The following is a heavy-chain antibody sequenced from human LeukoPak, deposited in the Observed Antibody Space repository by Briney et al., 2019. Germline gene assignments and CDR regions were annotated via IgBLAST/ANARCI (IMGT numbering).Heavy chain of an antibody. Sequence: SETLSLTCTVSGYSISSGYYWGWIRQPPGKGLEWIGSIYHSGSTYYTPSLKSRVTISVDTSKNQFSLKLSSVTAADTAVYYCASTGGTWFDPWGQGTLVTVSS. V-gene: IGHV4-38-2*02. CDR2: IYHSGST. J-gene: IGHJ5*02. CDR1: GYSISSGYY. D-gene: IGHD3-16*01. CDR3: ASTGGTWFDP.